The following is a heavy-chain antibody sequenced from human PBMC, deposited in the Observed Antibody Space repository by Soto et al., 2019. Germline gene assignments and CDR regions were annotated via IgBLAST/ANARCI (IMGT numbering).Heavy chain of an antibody. J-gene: IGHJ4*02. CDR2: ISGSGSST. D-gene: IGHD3-16*01. V-gene: IGHV3-23*01. CDR3: AKGGGSQSEIPFDY. CDR1: GFTFSSYA. Sequence: GGSLRLSCAASGFTFSSYAMSWVRQAPGKGLEWVSAISGSGSSTYYADSVKGRFTISRDNSKNTLYLQMNSLRAEDTAVYYCAKGGGSQSEIPFDYWGQGTLVTVSS.